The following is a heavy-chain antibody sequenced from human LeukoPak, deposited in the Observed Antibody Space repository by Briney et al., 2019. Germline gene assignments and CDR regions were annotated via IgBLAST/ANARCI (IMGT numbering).Heavy chain of an antibody. CDR2: INPNSGDT. CDR1: GYTFTGYY. Sequence: GASVKVSCKASGYTFTGYYMHCVRQAPGQGLEWMGWINPNSGDTNSAQKFQGRVIMTRDTSISTAYMELSSLRSDDTAVYYCAREAHTTGTSEKFDYWGQGTLVTVSS. J-gene: IGHJ4*02. V-gene: IGHV1-2*02. CDR3: AREAHTTGTSEKFDY. D-gene: IGHD1-1*01.